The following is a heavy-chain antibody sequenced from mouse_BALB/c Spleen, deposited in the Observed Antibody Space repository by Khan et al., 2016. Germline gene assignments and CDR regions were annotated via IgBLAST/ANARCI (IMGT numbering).Heavy chain of an antibody. D-gene: IGHD2-4*01. Sequence: VQLQQSGPELVKPGASVKISCKASGYSFTGYFMNWVKQSHGKSLEWIGRINPYNGDTFYNQKFTGKATLTVDKSSSTAQMELLSMTTKCSAFYYCRRSEMITVDYWGQGTTLTVSS. V-gene: IGHV1-37*01. CDR3: RRSEMITVDY. CDR1: GYSFTGYF. J-gene: IGHJ2*01. CDR2: INPYNGDT.